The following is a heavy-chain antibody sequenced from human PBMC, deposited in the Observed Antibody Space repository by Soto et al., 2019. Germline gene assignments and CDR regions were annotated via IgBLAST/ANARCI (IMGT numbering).Heavy chain of an antibody. J-gene: IGHJ4*02. CDR3: ARDESLGARDVDDGWGWLVTTIAAAGTFYYFDY. D-gene: IGHD6-13*01. V-gene: IGHV3-30-3*01. Sequence: GGSLRLSCAASGFTFSSYAMHWVRQAPGKGLEWVAVISYDGSNKYYADSVKGRFTISRDNSKNTLYLQMNSLRAEDTAVYYCARDESLGARDVDDGWGWLVTTIAAAGTFYYFDYWGQGTLVTVSS. CDR2: ISYDGSNK. CDR1: GFTFSSYA.